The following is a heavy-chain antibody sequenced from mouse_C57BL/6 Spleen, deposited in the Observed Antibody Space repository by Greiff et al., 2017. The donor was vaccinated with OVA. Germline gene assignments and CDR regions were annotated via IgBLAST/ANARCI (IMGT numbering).Heavy chain of an antibody. CDR2: IDPETGGT. D-gene: IGHD2-3*01. CDR1: GYTFTDYE. V-gene: IGHV1-15*01. CDR3: TRSRGLLRYFDV. J-gene: IGHJ1*03. Sequence: QVQLKESGAELVRPGASVTLSCKASGYTFTDYEMHWVKQTPVHGLEWIGAIDPETGGTAYNQKFKGKAILTADKSSSTAYMELRSLTSEDSAVYYCTRSRGLLRYFDVWGTGTTVTVSS.